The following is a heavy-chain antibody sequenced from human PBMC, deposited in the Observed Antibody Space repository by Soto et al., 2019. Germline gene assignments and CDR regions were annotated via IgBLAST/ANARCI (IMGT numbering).Heavy chain of an antibody. CDR3: ARVSSASRITMIVVVEAMDV. CDR1: GGSISSSSFH. D-gene: IGHD3-22*01. Sequence: SETLSLTCTVSGGSISSSSFHWGWIRQPPGKGLEWIGSIYYSGSTNYNPSLKSRVTISVDTSKNQFSLKLSSVTAADTAVYYCARVSSASRITMIVVVEAMDVWGQGTTVTVSS. V-gene: IGHV4-39*07. J-gene: IGHJ6*02. CDR2: IYYSGST.